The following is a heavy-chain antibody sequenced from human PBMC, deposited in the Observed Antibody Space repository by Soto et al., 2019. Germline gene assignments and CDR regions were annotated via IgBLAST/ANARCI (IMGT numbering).Heavy chain of an antibody. CDR1: GDTFRSHR. CDR3: ARGTGSGSYFEY. Sequence: QVQLVQSGAEVKKPGSSVRVSCKVSGDTFRSHRFSWVRQAPGQGLEWMGWVIPVFATTNYAQRFQDRVTITADESTRTAYMDVFSMTSDDTAVYYCARGTGSGSYFEYWGQGTLVTVSS. V-gene: IGHV1-69*12. CDR2: VIPVFATT. J-gene: IGHJ4*02.